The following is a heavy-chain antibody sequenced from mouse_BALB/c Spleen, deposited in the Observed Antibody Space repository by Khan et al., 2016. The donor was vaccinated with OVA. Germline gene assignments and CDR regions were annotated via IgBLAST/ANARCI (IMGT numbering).Heavy chain of an antibody. CDR1: GFTFSSYG. V-gene: IGHV5-6*01. Sequence: EVQLVESGGDLVKPGGSLKLSCAASGFTFSSYGMSWVRQTPDKRLEWVATISRGGDYTYYPDSVKGRFTISRDNAKNTLYLQMSSLKSEDTAMYYCASHLTGSFAYWGQGTLVTVSA. J-gene: IGHJ3*01. CDR3: ASHLTGSFAY. CDR2: ISRGGDYT. D-gene: IGHD4-1*01.